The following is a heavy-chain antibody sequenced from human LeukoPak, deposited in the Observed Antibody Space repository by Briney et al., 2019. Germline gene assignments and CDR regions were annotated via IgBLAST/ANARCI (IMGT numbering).Heavy chain of an antibody. CDR2: ISAYNGNT. J-gene: IGHJ6*02. D-gene: IGHD3-10*01. Sequence: ASVKVSCKASGYAFTSYGISWVRQDPGQGLEWMGWISAYNGNTNYAQKLQGRVTMTTDTSTSTAYMELRSLRSDDTAVYYCARVGITMVRYGMDVWGQGTTVTVSS. V-gene: IGHV1-18*01. CDR3: ARVGITMVRYGMDV. CDR1: GYAFTSYG.